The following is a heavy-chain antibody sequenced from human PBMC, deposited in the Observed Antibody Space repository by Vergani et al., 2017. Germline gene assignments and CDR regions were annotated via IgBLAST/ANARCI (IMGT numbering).Heavy chain of an antibody. J-gene: IGHJ4*02. CDR1: GGSISSGSYY. V-gene: IGHV4-61*02. CDR2: IYTSGST. Sequence: QVQLQESGPGLVKPSQTLSLPCTVSGGSISSGSYYWSWIRQPAGKGLEWIGRIYTSGSTNYNPSLKSRVTMSVDTSKNQFSLKLSSVTAADTAVYYCARGSAAGTYNWGQGTLVTVSS. CDR3: ARGSAAGTYN. D-gene: IGHD6-13*01.